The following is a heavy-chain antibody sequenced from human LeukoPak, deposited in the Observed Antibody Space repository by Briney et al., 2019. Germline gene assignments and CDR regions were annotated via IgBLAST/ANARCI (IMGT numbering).Heavy chain of an antibody. CDR1: GGSISSGGYY. V-gene: IGHV4-30-2*01. Sequence: SETLSLTCTVSGGSISSGGYYWSWIRQPPGKGLEWIGYIYHSGSTYYNPSLKSRVTISVDRSKNQFSLKLSSVTAADTAVYYCARDPGSSWYGDVWFDPWGQGTLVTVSS. J-gene: IGHJ5*02. D-gene: IGHD6-13*01. CDR3: ARDPGSSWYGDVWFDP. CDR2: IYHSGST.